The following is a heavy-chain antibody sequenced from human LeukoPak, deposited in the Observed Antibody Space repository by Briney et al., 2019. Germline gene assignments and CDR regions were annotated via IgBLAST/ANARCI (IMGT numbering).Heavy chain of an antibody. Sequence: SVKVSCKASGGTFSSYAISWVRQAPGQGLEWMGGIIPIFGTGNYAQKFQGRVTITTDESTSTAYMELSSLRSEDTAVYYCASLGNPGYYYYYYMDVWGKGTTVTVSS. V-gene: IGHV1-69*05. CDR1: GGTFSSYA. CDR2: IIPIFGTG. CDR3: ASLGNPGYYYYYYMDV. J-gene: IGHJ6*03.